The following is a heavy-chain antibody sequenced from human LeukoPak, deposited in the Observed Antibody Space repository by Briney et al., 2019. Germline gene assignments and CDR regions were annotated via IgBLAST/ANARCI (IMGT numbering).Heavy chain of an antibody. Sequence: SETLSLTCTVSGGSITSYYWSWIRQPPGKGLGWIGYIYYSGSTTYNPSLKSRVTISIDTSKNQFSLKLRSVTAADTAVYYCARETPSNVAWFDPWGQGTLVTVSS. V-gene: IGHV4-59*01. CDR2: IYYSGST. CDR1: GGSITSYY. CDR3: ARETPSNVAWFDP. D-gene: IGHD3-16*01. J-gene: IGHJ5*02.